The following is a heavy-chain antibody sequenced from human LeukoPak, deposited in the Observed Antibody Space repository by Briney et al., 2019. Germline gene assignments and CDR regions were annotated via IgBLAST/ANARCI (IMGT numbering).Heavy chain of an antibody. J-gene: IGHJ5*02. D-gene: IGHD6-19*01. CDR3: VRDKHNSGWNWFDP. V-gene: IGHV3-11*01. CDR2: TSNSAITI. Sequence: GGTLRLSCAASGFTFSDYYMSWIRQAPGKGLEWVSYTSNSAITISYADSVRGRFTISRDNAKNSLYLQMDSLRGEDTAVYYCVRDKHNSGWNWFDPWGQGTLVTVSS. CDR1: GFTFSDYY.